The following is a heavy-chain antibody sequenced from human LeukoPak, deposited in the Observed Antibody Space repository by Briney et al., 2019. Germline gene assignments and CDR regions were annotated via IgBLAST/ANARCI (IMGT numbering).Heavy chain of an antibody. CDR3: AYRNNFEY. CDR1: GFSFSGHW. D-gene: IGHD1-26*01. J-gene: IGHJ4*02. Sequence: PGVSLRLSCAASGFSFSGHWMNWVRQPPGKGLEWVANIKADGSEKYYVDSVKGRFTISRDDAKRTVDLQMDNLRAEDTAIYYCAYRNNFEYWGQGALVTVSS. CDR2: IKADGSEK. V-gene: IGHV3-7*05.